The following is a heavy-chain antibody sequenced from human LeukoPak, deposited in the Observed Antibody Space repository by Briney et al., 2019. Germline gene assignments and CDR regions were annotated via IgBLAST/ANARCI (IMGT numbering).Heavy chain of an antibody. CDR2: IHYSGSA. Sequence: SETLSLTCAVYGGSFSGYYWTWIRQPPGQGLEWIGEIHYSGSATYNPSLKRRVTISVDTSKNQFSLILSSVTAADTAVYYCARQGSVGATPLDYWGQGILVTVSS. V-gene: IGHV4-34*01. CDR1: GGSFSGYY. D-gene: IGHD1-26*01. J-gene: IGHJ4*02. CDR3: ARQGSVGATPLDY.